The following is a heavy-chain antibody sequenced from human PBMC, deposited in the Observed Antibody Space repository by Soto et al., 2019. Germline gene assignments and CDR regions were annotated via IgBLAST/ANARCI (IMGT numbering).Heavy chain of an antibody. CDR3: TTRGIQLWQRNYYYYGMDV. J-gene: IGHJ6*02. CDR1: GFTFSNAW. CDR2: IKSKTDGGTT. V-gene: IGHV3-15*07. Sequence: GESLKISCAASGFTFSNAWMNWVRQAPGKGLEWVGRIKSKTDGGTTDYAAPVKGRFTISRDDSKNTLYLQMNSLKTEDTAVYYCTTRGIQLWQRNYYYYGMDVWGQGTTVTVSS. D-gene: IGHD5-18*01.